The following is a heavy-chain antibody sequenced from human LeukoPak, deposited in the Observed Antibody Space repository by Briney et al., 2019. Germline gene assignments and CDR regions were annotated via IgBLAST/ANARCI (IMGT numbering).Heavy chain of an antibody. J-gene: IGHJ6*02. V-gene: IGHV4-39*07. CDR3: ARDLYESRSGSYYYYGMDV. CDR1: GGSISSSSYY. D-gene: IGHD3-10*01. CDR2: IYYSGST. Sequence: SETLSLTCTVSGGSISSSSYYWGWIRQPPGKGLEWIGCIYYSGSTYYNPSLKSRVTISVDTSKNQFSLKLSSVTAADTAVYYCARDLYESRSGSYYYYGMDVWGQGTTVTVS.